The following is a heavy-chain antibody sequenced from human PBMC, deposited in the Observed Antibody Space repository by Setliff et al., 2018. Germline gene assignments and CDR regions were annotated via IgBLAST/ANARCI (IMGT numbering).Heavy chain of an antibody. CDR1: GYSINSDCF. CDR2: ISHSGST. CDR3: ARTHCTTTSCFYFHY. V-gene: IGHV4-38-2*01. Sequence: ETLSLTCAVSGYSINSDCFWGWIRQPPGKGLEWIGTISHSGSTSYNSSLKSRVTMSVDTSKNQFFLKLSSVTAADTAVYYCARTHCTTTSCFYFHYWGQGTVVTVSS. J-gene: IGHJ4*02. D-gene: IGHD2-2*01.